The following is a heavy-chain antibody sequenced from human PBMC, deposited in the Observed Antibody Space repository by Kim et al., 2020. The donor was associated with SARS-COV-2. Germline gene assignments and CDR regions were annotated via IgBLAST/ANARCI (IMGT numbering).Heavy chain of an antibody. J-gene: IGHJ4*02. Sequence: NTGYAQKFKGRVTMTRNTSISTAYMELSSLRSEDTAVYYCARGRGGSSGYWGQGTLVTVSS. V-gene: IGHV1-8*01. CDR3: ARGRGGSSGY. CDR2: NT. D-gene: IGHD6-6*01.